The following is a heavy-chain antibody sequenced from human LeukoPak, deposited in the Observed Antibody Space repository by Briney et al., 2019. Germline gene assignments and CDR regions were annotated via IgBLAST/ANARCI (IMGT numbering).Heavy chain of an antibody. D-gene: IGHD2-8*01. CDR2: IDYSGGSS. CDR1: GFTLSSYE. CDR3: AKDRCSNGIGCLYYYMDV. V-gene: IGHV3-23*01. J-gene: IGHJ6*03. Sequence: GGSLRLSCTVSGFTLSSYEMSWIRQAPGKGLEGVSSIDYSGGSSYYADSVRGRFTISRDNSKNILYLKMNSLRGEDTAVYYCAKDRCSNGIGCLYYYMDVWGKGTTVTISS.